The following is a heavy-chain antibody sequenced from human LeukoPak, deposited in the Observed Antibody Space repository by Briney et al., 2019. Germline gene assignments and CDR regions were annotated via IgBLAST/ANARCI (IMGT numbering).Heavy chain of an antibody. J-gene: IGHJ4*02. D-gene: IGHD3-16*01. CDR2: ISTSGNTI. CDR3: AKDRGVMEYFFDY. Sequence: GGSLRLSCTASGFTFSSYEMSWVRQAPGKGLEWVSYISTSGNTIYYADSVKGRFTISRDNAKNSLYLQVNSLGAEDTAIYYRAKDRGVMEYFFDYWGQGTLVTVSS. CDR1: GFTFSSYE. V-gene: IGHV3-48*03.